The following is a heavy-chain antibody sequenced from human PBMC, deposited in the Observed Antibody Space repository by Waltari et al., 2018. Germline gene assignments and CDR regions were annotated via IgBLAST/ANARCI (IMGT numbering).Heavy chain of an antibody. CDR2: IQNSGTT. CDR1: GGSFIDYY. D-gene: IGHD3-22*01. Sequence: QVQLHQWGAGLLKPSETLSLTCGVSGGSFIDYYCTWIRQPPGEGLEWIGEIQNSGTTDYNPSLNRRLTMSVDTSKKQISLKMSSVTAADTAVYYCARGDLHYGSSGFFYWGQGALVTVSS. J-gene: IGHJ4*02. V-gene: IGHV4-34*01. CDR3: ARGDLHYGSSGFFY.